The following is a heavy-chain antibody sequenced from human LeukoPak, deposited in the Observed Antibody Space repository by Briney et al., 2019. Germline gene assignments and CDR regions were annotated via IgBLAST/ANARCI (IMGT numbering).Heavy chain of an antibody. CDR2: IYPGDSDT. CDR3: ARRRITMVRGVIPTYYFDY. D-gene: IGHD3-10*01. Sequence: GESLKISCKGSGYSFTSYWIGWVRQMPGKGLEWKGIIYPGDSDTRYSPSFQGQVTISADKSISTAYLQWSSLKASDTAMYYCARRRITMVRGVIPTYYFDYWGQGTLVTVSS. J-gene: IGHJ4*02. CDR1: GYSFTSYW. V-gene: IGHV5-51*01.